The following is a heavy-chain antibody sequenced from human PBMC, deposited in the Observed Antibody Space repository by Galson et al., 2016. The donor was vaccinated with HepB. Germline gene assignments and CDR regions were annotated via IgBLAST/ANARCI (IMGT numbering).Heavy chain of an antibody. D-gene: IGHD3-3*01. CDR1: GGSFSGYF. V-gene: IGHV4-34*01. Sequence: SETLSLTCGVYGGSFSGYFWSWIRQAPGVGLEWIGEIDQSGNTHYSPSLNSRVTISVDPSKNQFSLTLRSVTAADTAVHFCARGRLTNFWNGFYSGRPFDDWGQGTLVTVSS. CDR2: IDQSGNT. J-gene: IGHJ4*02. CDR3: ARGRLTNFWNGFYSGRPFDD.